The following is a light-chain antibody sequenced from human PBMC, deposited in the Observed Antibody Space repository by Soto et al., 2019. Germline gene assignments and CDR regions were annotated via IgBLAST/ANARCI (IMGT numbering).Light chain of an antibody. CDR2: LNSDGSH. CDR1: NGHSSYA. V-gene: IGLV4-69*01. J-gene: IGLJ2*01. Sequence: QLVLTQSPSASASLGASVKLTCTLSNGHSSYAIAWHQQQPEKGPRYLMKLNSDGSHSKGDGIPDRFSGSSSGAERYLTISSLQSEDEADYYCQTWATDIHVVFGGATKLTVL. CDR3: QTWATDIHVV.